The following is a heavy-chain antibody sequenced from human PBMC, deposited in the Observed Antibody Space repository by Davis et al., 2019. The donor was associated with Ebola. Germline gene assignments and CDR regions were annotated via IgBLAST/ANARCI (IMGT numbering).Heavy chain of an antibody. Sequence: SVKVSCKASGGTFSSYAISWVRQAPGQGLEWMGGIIPIFGTANYAQKFQGRVTITADESTSTAYMELSSLRSEDTAVYYCATDRFGVTRTCGYYYYYMDVWGKGTTVTVSS. CDR1: GGTFSSYA. CDR2: IIPIFGTA. V-gene: IGHV1-69*13. CDR3: ATDRFGVTRTCGYYYYYMDV. J-gene: IGHJ6*03. D-gene: IGHD3-16*01.